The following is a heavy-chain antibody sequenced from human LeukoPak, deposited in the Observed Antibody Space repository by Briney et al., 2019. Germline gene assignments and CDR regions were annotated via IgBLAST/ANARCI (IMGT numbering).Heavy chain of an antibody. D-gene: IGHD3-22*01. V-gene: IGHV3-30*18. CDR3: AKSLYDSSGAFDY. J-gene: IGHJ4*02. CDR2: ISYDGSNK. CDR1: GSTFSSYG. Sequence: GGSLRLSCAASGSTFSSYGMHWVRQAPGKGLEWVAVISYDGSNKYYADSVKGRFTISRDNSKNTLYLQMNSLRAEDTAVYYCAKSLYDSSGAFDYWGQGTLVTVSS.